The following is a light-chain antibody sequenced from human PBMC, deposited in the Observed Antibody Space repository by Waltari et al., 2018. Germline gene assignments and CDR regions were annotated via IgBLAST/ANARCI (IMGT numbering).Light chain of an antibody. CDR2: YVL. CDR1: SSDVGFYNY. Sequence: QSALTQPASVSGSPGQSITISCTGTSSDVGFYNYVSWYQHHPGKAPKRLIYYVLQWPSGGSNRFCGSKSGNTSSLTISGLQAEDEADYYCYSSTTRGTWVFGGGTRLTVL. V-gene: IGLV2-14*03. J-gene: IGLJ3*02. CDR3: YSSTTRGTWV.